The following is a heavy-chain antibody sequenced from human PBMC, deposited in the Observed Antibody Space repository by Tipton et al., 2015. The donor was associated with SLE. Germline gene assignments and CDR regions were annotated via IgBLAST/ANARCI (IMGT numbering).Heavy chain of an antibody. V-gene: IGHV3-30*04. J-gene: IGHJ4*02. CDR1: GFTFFTYG. Sequence: SLRLSCAASGFTFFTYGLHWVRQAPGKGLEWLASISYDGNTKKYADSPQGRFTISRDNSKNTLYLQMNSLRAEDTAVYYCARGVGYSYGYDYFDYWGQGTLLTVSS. CDR2: ISYDGNTK. D-gene: IGHD5-18*01. CDR3: ARGVGYSYGYDYFDY.